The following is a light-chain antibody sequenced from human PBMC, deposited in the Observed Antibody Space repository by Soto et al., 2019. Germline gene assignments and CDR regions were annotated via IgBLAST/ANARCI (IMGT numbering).Light chain of an antibody. CDR3: CSYAGRYTYV. Sequence: QSALTQLRSVSGFPGHSVTISCTGTSRNVGAYNYVSWYQQHPGKAPKLMIYDVIKRPSGVPDRFSGSKSGSTASLTISGLQAEDEADYFCCSYAGRYTYVFGTGTKLTVL. V-gene: IGLV2-11*01. CDR2: DVI. CDR1: SRNVGAYNY. J-gene: IGLJ1*01.